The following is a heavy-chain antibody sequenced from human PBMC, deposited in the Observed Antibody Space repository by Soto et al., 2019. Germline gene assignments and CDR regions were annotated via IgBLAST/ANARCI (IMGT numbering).Heavy chain of an antibody. J-gene: IGHJ4*02. CDR2: MNPNSGNT. V-gene: IGHV1-8*01. D-gene: IGHD2-2*01. CDR1: GYTFTSYD. Sequence: QVQLVQSGAEVKKPGASVKVSCKASGYTFTSYDINWVRQATGQGREWMGWMNPNSGNTGHAQKFQGRGTMTRNTSISTAYMELSRLRSEDTAVYYCARGGVFFFAAPANPFDYWGQGTLVTVSS. CDR3: ARGGVFFFAAPANPFDY.